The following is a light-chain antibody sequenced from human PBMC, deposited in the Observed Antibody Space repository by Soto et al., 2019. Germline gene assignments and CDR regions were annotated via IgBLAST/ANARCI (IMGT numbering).Light chain of an antibody. V-gene: IGKV1-9*01. J-gene: IGKJ3*01. Sequence: IQLTQSPSSLSASVGDRVSITCRASQDIQTYLAWYQQKRGEAPKLLISGTFILQSGVPSRFNGSGSGTDFTLTLSRLQPEDFATFYCQHLINYPPFTFGPGAKVDLE. CDR2: GTF. CDR3: QHLINYPPFT. CDR1: QDIQTY.